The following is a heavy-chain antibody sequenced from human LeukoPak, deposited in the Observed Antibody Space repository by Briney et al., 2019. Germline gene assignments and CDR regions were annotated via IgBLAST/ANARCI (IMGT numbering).Heavy chain of an antibody. CDR1: GYTFTSYG. Sequence: GASVKVSCKASGYTFTSYGISWVRQAPGQGLEWMGWVSAYNGNTNYAQKLQGRVTMTTDTSTSTAYMELRSLRSDDTPVYYCARDHGVVVPAAYMDVWGKGTTVTVSS. J-gene: IGHJ6*03. CDR2: VSAYNGNT. V-gene: IGHV1-18*01. D-gene: IGHD2-2*01. CDR3: ARDHGVVVPAAYMDV.